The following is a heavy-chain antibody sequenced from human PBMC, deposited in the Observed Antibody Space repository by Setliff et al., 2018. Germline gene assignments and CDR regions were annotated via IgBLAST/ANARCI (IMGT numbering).Heavy chain of an antibody. Sequence: PGGSLRLSCAASGFTVSSNYMSWVRQAPGKGLEWVSYIGESGNNIHYADSVKGRFTISRDNAKDSLYLQMNSLRAEDTAVYYCASAGHSGSWFPFDAFHIWGQGTMVTVSS. CDR3: ASAGHSGSWFPFDAFHI. V-gene: IGHV3-48*01. CDR2: IGESGNNI. CDR1: GFTVSSNY. D-gene: IGHD6-13*01. J-gene: IGHJ3*02.